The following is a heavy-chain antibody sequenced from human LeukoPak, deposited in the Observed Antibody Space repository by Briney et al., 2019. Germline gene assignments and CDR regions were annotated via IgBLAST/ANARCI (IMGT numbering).Heavy chain of an antibody. D-gene: IGHD2-2*01. CDR3: AGGGVVVPAAPRHYYYYGMDV. Sequence: VASVKVSCKASGYTFTGYYMHWVRQAPGQGLEWMGWINPNSGGTNYAQKFQGRVTMTRDTSISTAYMELSRLRSDDTAVYYCAGGGVVVPAAPRHYYYYGMDVWGQGTTVTVSS. J-gene: IGHJ6*02. CDR2: INPNSGGT. CDR1: GYTFTGYY. V-gene: IGHV1-2*02.